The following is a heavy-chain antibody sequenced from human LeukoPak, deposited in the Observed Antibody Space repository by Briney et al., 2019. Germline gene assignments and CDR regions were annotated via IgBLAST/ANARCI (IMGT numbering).Heavy chain of an antibody. D-gene: IGHD5-12*01. V-gene: IGHV1-2*02. CDR3: ARVVVATIDWFDP. CDR1: GYTFTGCY. Sequence: ASVKVSCRASGYTFTGCYVHWVRQAPGQGLEWMGWIDPSSGGTHYAQTFQGRVTMTRDTSISTAYMELSRLRSDDTAVYYCARVVVATIDWFDPWGQGTLVTVSS. CDR2: IDPSSGGT. J-gene: IGHJ5*02.